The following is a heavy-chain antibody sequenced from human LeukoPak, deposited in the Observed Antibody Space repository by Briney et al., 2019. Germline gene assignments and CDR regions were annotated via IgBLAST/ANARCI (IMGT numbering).Heavy chain of an antibody. V-gene: IGHV5-51*01. J-gene: IGHJ4*02. D-gene: IGHD1-1*01. CDR3: ARPGTTGTTI. Sequence: GESLKISCKGYGYSFTRNWIGWVRQMPGKGLEWMGLIYPADSDTRYSPSFQGQVTFSADNSISTAFLQWSSLKASDTAVYYCARPGTTGTTIWGQGTLVTVSS. CDR2: IYPADSDT. CDR1: GYSFTRNW.